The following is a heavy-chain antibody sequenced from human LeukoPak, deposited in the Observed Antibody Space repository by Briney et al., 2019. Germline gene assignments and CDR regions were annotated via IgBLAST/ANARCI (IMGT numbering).Heavy chain of an antibody. CDR2: IYYSRST. V-gene: IGHV4-30-4*08. CDR3: ASLTLMVRGVITERKVKNWFDP. CDR1: GGSISSGDYY. J-gene: IGHJ5*02. Sequence: SETLSLTCTVSGGSISSGDYYWSWIRQPPGKGLEWIGYIYYSRSTYYNPSLKSRVTISVDTSKNQFSLKLSSVTAADTAVYYCASLTLMVRGVITERKVKNWFDPWGQGTLVTVSS. D-gene: IGHD3-10*01.